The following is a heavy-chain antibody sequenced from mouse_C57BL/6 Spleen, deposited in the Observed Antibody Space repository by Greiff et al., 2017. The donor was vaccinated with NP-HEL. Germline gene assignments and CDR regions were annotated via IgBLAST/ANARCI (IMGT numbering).Heavy chain of an antibody. D-gene: IGHD1-1*01. CDR1: GFSLSTFGMG. CDR2: IWWDDDR. J-gene: IGHJ3*01. Sequence: QVTLKVSGPGILQPSQTLSLTCSFSGFSLSTFGMGVGWIRQPSGKGLEWLAHIWWDDDRYYNPARKSRLTIYKDTSKNLVFLKSANVDTADTATYYCARIAYYYGSSPFAYWGQGTLVTVSA. CDR3: ARIAYYYGSSPFAY. V-gene: IGHV8-8*01.